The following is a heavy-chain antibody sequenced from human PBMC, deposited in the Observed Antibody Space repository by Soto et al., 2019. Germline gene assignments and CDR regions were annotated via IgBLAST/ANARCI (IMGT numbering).Heavy chain of an antibody. D-gene: IGHD3-10*01. Sequence: QVQLLQSGAEVKKPGASVKVSCKSSGYPFTHYGITWVRQAPGQGLEWMGWTSPYNDVTNYAQKFQGRVTMTTDTSATTAYMELRSLRSDDTAVYYCATYGSGSFFDYWGQGPLVTVSS. V-gene: IGHV1-18*01. CDR2: TSPYNDVT. J-gene: IGHJ4*02. CDR1: GYPFTHYG. CDR3: ATYGSGSFFDY.